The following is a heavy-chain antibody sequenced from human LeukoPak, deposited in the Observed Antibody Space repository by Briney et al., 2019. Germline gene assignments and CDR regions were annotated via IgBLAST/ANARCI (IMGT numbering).Heavy chain of an antibody. CDR2: ISGSGGST. Sequence: GGSLRLSCAASGFTFSSYAMSWVRQAPGKGLEWVSAISGSGGSTYYADSVKGRFTISRDNAKNSLYLQMNSLRAEDTAVYYCARDGAAARSSLYYYYGMDVWGQGTTVTVSS. V-gene: IGHV3-23*01. CDR3: ARDGAAARSSLYYYYGMDV. J-gene: IGHJ6*02. CDR1: GFTFSSYA. D-gene: IGHD6-13*01.